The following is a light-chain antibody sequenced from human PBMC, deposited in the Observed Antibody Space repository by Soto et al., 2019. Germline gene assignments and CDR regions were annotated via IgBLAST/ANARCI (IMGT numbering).Light chain of an antibody. CDR1: SSDVGGYNY. CDR2: EVS. V-gene: IGLV2-8*01. CDR3: FSHRSGDSHV. Sequence: QSALTQPPSASGSPGQSVTISCTGTSSDVGGYNYVSWYQQHPGKAPKLMIYEVSKRPSGVPDRFSGSKTGNTASLTISGLQAEDEAYYYCFSHRSGDSHVFGTGTKLTVL. J-gene: IGLJ1*01.